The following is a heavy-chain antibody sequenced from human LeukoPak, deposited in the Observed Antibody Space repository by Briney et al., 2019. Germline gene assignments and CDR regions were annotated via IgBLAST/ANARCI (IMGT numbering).Heavy chain of an antibody. CDR1: GYTLTELS. CDR3: ATFCSSTSCLYYFDY. V-gene: IGHV1-24*01. CDR2: FDPEDGET. Sequence: AXXKVSCKVSGYTLTELSMHWVRQAPGKGLEWMGGFDPEDGETIYAQKFQGRVTMTEDTSTDTAYMELSSLRSEDTAVYYCATFCSSTSCLYYFDYWGQGTLVTVSS. J-gene: IGHJ4*02. D-gene: IGHD2-2*01.